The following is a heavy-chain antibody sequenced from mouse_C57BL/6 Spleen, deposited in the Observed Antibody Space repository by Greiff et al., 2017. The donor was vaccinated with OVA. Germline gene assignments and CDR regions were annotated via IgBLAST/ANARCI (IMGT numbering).Heavy chain of an antibody. J-gene: IGHJ4*01. CDR1: GYTFTSYW. D-gene: IGHD4-1*01. Sequence: QVQLQQPGAELVRPGTSVKLSCKASGYTFTSYWMHWVKQRPGQGLEWIGVIDPSDSYTNYNQKFKGKATLTVDTSSSTAYMQLSSLTSEDSAVYHCARPWDDAMDYWGQGTSVTVSS. CDR3: ARPWDDAMDY. V-gene: IGHV1-59*01. CDR2: IDPSDSYT.